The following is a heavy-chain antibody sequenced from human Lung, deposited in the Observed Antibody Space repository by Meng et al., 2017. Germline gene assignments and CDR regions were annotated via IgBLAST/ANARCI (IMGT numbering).Heavy chain of an antibody. CDR1: GGSFSGYY. V-gene: IGHV4-34*02. CDR2: IIDSGST. D-gene: IGHD6-19*01. Sequence: QVPLQQWGAGLLKPSETLSLTFAVYGGSFSGYYWSWIRQPPGKGLEWIGEIIDSGSTNYNPSLKSRVTISVDTSKNQFSLRVTSVTAADRAVYYCVRRTYSSGWYFDYWGQGTLVTVSS. CDR3: VRRTYSSGWYFDY. J-gene: IGHJ4*02.